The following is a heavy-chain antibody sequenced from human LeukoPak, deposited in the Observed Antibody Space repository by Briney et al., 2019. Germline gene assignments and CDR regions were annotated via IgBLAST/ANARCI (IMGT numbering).Heavy chain of an antibody. Sequence: SETLSLTCTASGASISSSSYYWGWIRQPPGKGLEWIGNVYYSGSTYYNPSLNSRVTIFVDTSKNQFSLKLTSVTAADTAVYYCARLIAAVTGWFDPWGQGTLVTVSS. V-gene: IGHV4-39*01. CDR3: ARLIAAVTGWFDP. J-gene: IGHJ5*02. CDR2: VYYSGST. CDR1: GASISSSSYY. D-gene: IGHD6-13*01.